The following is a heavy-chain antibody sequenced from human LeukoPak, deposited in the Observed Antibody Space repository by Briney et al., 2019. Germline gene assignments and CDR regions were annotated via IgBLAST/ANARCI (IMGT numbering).Heavy chain of an antibody. CDR1: GFTFSSYS. CDR3: ARGDLALSGTREYYYYYGMDV. V-gene: IGHV4-59*01. D-gene: IGHD3-16*01. J-gene: IGHJ6*02. CDR2: RNYSERA. Sequence: PWGSLRLSCAASGFTFSSYSMNWIRQVPGKGLEWIGFRNYSERATYNPSLKSRVTISINTSKNQFSLKLTSVTTADTAVYYCARGDLALSGTREYYYYYGMDVWGQGTTVTVSS.